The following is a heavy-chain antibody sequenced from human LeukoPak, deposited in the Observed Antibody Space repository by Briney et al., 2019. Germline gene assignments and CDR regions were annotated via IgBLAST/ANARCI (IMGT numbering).Heavy chain of an antibody. D-gene: IGHD6-6*01. CDR1: GYTFTSYD. Sequence: ASVKVSCKASGYTFTSYDINWVRQATGQGLEWMGWMNPNSGNTGYAQKFQGRVTMIRNTSISTAYMELSSLRSEDTAVYYCARGRSIAARGTWFDPWGQGTLVTVSS. CDR2: MNPNSGNT. J-gene: IGHJ5*02. CDR3: ARGRSIAARGTWFDP. V-gene: IGHV1-8*01.